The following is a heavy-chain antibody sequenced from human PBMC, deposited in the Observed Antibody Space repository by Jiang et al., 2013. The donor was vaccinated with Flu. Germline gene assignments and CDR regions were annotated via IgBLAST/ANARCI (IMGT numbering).Heavy chain of an antibody. CDR1: GGTFSSYA. Sequence: EVKKPGSSVKVSCKASGGTFSSYAISWVRQAPGQGLEWMGWMNPNSGNTGYAQKFQGRVTMTRNTSISTAYMELSSLRSEDTAVYYCAREVRPVYYYDSSGTEWGYWGQGTLVTVSS. CDR3: AREVRPVYYYDSSGTEWGY. V-gene: IGHV1-8*02. J-gene: IGHJ4*02. CDR2: MNPNSGNT. D-gene: IGHD3-22*01.